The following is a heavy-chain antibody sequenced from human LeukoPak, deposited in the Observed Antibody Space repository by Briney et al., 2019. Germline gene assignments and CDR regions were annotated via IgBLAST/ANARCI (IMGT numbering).Heavy chain of an antibody. Sequence: SETLSLTCTVSGGSISSYYWSWIRQPPGKGLEWIGYIYYSGSTNYNPSLKSRVTISVDTSKNQFSLKLSSVTAADTAVYYCARGAAAAGTVFDYWGQGTLVTVSS. CDR3: ARGAAAAGTVFDY. J-gene: IGHJ4*02. V-gene: IGHV4-59*01. CDR2: IYYSGST. CDR1: GGSISSYY. D-gene: IGHD6-13*01.